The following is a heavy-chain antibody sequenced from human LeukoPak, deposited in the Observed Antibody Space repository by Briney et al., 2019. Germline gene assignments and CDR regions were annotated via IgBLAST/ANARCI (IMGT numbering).Heavy chain of an antibody. CDR1: GFTFSTYW. V-gene: IGHV3-74*01. Sequence: GGSLRLSCAPSGFTFSTYWMIWVRQAPGKGLEYVAHMNAGGSTTNYADSVKGRFTISRDNAKNTLYLQMDSLRAEDTAVYYCGRDNHGSVDYWGQGSLVTVSS. D-gene: IGHD3-10*01. CDR3: GRDNHGSVDY. J-gene: IGHJ4*02. CDR2: MNAGGSTT.